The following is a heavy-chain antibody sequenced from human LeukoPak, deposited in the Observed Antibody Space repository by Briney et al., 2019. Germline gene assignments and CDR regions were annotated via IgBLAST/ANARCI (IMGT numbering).Heavy chain of an antibody. CDR2: ISGSGGST. V-gene: IGHV3-23*01. Sequence: GGSLRLSCAASGFTFSSHAMSWVRQAPGKGLEWVSAISGSGGSTYYADSVKGRFTISRDNSKNTLYLQMNSLRAEDTAVYYCAKVSYYYDSSGYYPFDYWGQGTLVTVSS. CDR3: AKVSYYYDSSGYYPFDY. D-gene: IGHD3-22*01. J-gene: IGHJ4*02. CDR1: GFTFSSHA.